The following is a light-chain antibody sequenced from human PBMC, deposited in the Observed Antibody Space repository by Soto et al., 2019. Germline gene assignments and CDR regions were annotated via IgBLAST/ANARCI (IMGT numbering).Light chain of an antibody. J-gene: IGKJ2*01. Sequence: EIVMTQSPATLFVSPGERATLSCRASQSVSNNLAWYQQKPGQAPRLLIYGASTRATAIPARFSGSGSGTEFTLTISSLQSEDFAVYYCQQYNNWPPYTFGQGTKLEIK. CDR2: GAS. CDR3: QQYNNWPPYT. CDR1: QSVSNN. V-gene: IGKV3-15*01.